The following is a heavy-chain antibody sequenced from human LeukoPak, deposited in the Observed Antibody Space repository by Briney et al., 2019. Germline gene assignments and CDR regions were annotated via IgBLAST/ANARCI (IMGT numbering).Heavy chain of an antibody. V-gene: IGHV4-59*01. CDR1: GGSITSYY. J-gene: IGHJ6*02. CDR3: AGDKVTSGGMGV. CDR2: MYYSGST. Sequence: LETLSLTCTVSGGSITSYYWSWIRQPPGKGLEWIGYMYYSGSTNYNPSLKSRVTISKDMSKNQLSLKLRSMPAADKTVYYFAGDKVTSGGMGVWGQGTTVTVSS. D-gene: IGHD1-14*01.